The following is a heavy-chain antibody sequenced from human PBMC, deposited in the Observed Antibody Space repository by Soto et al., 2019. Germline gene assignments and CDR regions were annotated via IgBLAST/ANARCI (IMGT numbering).Heavy chain of an antibody. Sequence: PSETPSLTCTVSGGSVSSFHWSWIRQSPGKGLEWIGYVFYTGNTKYNPALKRRVTISVDTSKKQFSLKLSSVSAADTGLYYCARSYSGTFYGYDIWGQGILVTVSS. D-gene: IGHD1-26*01. V-gene: IGHV4-59*02. J-gene: IGHJ4*02. CDR3: ARSYSGTFYGYDI. CDR2: VFYTGNT. CDR1: GGSVSSFH.